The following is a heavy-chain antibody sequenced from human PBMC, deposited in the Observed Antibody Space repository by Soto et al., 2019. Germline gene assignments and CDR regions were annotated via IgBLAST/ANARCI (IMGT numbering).Heavy chain of an antibody. V-gene: IGHV1-69*01. J-gene: IGHJ5*02. CDR2: IIPIFGTA. CDR3: ARADGDYYDSSGS. CDR1: GGTFRSYA. D-gene: IGHD3-22*01. Sequence: QVQLVQSGAEVKKPGSSVKVSCKASGGTFRSYAISWVRQAPAQGLEWMGGIIPIFGTANDAQKFQGRVTITADESTSTAYMELSSLRSEDTAVYYCARADGDYYDSSGSWGQGTLVTVSS.